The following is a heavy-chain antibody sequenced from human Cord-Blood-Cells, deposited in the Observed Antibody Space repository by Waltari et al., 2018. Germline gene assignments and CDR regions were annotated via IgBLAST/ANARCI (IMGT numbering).Heavy chain of an antibody. CDR3: ARRRSYFDY. CDR1: GGSISSYY. J-gene: IGHJ4*02. CDR2: IYYSGST. Sequence: QVQLQESVPGLVKPSETLSLTCTVSGGSISSYYWSWIRQPPGKGLEWIGYIYYSGSTNYNPSLRSRFTISVDTSKNQFSLKLSSVTAADTAVYYCARRRSYFDYWGQGTLVTVSS. V-gene: IGHV4-59*08.